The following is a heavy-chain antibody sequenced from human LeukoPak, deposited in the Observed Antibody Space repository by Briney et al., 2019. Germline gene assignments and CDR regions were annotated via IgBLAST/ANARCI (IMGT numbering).Heavy chain of an antibody. D-gene: IGHD6-13*01. CDR1: GYTFTGYY. CDR3: ARGLSKYSSSWYGGY. Sequence: ASVKVSCKASGYTFTGYYMHWVRQAPGQGLEWMGWINPNSGGTNYAQKFQGRVTMTRDTSISTAYIELSRLRSDDTAVYYCARGLSKYSSSWYGGYWGQGTLVTVSS. V-gene: IGHV1-2*02. J-gene: IGHJ4*02. CDR2: INPNSGGT.